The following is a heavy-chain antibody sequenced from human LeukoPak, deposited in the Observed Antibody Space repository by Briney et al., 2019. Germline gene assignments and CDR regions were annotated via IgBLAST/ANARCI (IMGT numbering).Heavy chain of an antibody. Sequence: GGSLRLSCAASGFTFSSYSMNWVRQAPGKGLEWVSYISSSSSTIYYADSVKGRFTISRDNAKNSLYLQMNSLRAEDTAVYYCARRGFVAGLNGFSDYWGPGTLVTVSS. CDR1: GFTFSSYS. CDR3: ARRGFVAGLNGFSDY. CDR2: ISSSSSTI. D-gene: IGHD6-19*01. J-gene: IGHJ4*02. V-gene: IGHV3-48*01.